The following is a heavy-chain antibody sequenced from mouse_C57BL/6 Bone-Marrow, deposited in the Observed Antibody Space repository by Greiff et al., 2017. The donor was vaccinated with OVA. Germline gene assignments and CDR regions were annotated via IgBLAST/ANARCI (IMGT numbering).Heavy chain of an antibody. Sequence: EVMLVESGGGLVQPGGSLKLSCAASGFTFSDYYMYWVRQTPEKRLEWVAYISNGGGSTYYPDTVKGRFTISRDNAKNTLYLQMSRLKSEDTAMYYCARQGGYDYDGEVDYWGQGTTLTVSS. D-gene: IGHD2-4*01. CDR2: ISNGGGST. CDR3: ARQGGYDYDGEVDY. J-gene: IGHJ2*01. CDR1: GFTFSDYY. V-gene: IGHV5-12*01.